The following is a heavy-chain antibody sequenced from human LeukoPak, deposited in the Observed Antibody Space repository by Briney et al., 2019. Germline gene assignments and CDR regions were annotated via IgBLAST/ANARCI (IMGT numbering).Heavy chain of an antibody. CDR2: IIPIFGTA. CDR1: GYTFTSYG. V-gene: IGHV1-69*13. Sequence: SVKVSCKASGYTFTSYGISWVRQAPGQGLEWMGGIIPIFGTANYAQKFQGRVTITADESTSTAYMELSSLRSEDTAVYYCARLRVRYSPEYYFDYWGQGTLDTVSS. D-gene: IGHD2-15*01. CDR3: ARLRVRYSPEYYFDY. J-gene: IGHJ4*02.